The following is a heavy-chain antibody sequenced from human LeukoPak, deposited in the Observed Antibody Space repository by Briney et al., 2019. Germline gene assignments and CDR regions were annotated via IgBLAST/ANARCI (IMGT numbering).Heavy chain of an antibody. V-gene: IGHV3-7*01. D-gene: IGHD6-6*01. CDR3: ARDYYDDSIAGVYYFDY. CDR1: GFTFSSYW. Sequence: GGSLRLSCAASGFTFSSYWMSWVRQAPGKGLEWVANIKQDGSEKYYVDSVKGRFTISRDNAKNSLYLQMNSLRAEDTAVYYCARDYYDDSIAGVYYFDYWGQGTLVTVSS. J-gene: IGHJ4*02. CDR2: IKQDGSEK.